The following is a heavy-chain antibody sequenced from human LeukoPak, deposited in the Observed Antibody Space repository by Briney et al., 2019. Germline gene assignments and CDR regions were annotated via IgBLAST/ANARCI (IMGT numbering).Heavy chain of an antibody. J-gene: IGHJ4*02. CDR3: ARRIVATKSSYDY. CDR1: GGSFSGYY. Sequence: SENLSLTCAVYGGSFSGYYWSWIRQPPGKGLEWIGEINHSGSTNYNPSLKSRVTISVDTSKNQFSLKLSSVTAADTAVYYCARRIVATKSSYDYWGQGTLVTVSS. V-gene: IGHV4-34*01. D-gene: IGHD5-12*01. CDR2: INHSGST.